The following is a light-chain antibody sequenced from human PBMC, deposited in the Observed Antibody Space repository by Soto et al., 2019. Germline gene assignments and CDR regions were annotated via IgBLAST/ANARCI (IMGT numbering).Light chain of an antibody. CDR2: GAS. V-gene: IGKV3-20*01. CDR1: QNVGSTY. CDR3: QQYNDYST. J-gene: IGKJ1*01. Sequence: EIVLTQSPGTLSLSPGERATLSCRASQNVGSTYLAWYQQKPGRAPRLLIYGASSRATGIPDRFSGSGSGTDFTLTISSLQPEDFVTYYCQQYNDYSTFGQGTKVDIK.